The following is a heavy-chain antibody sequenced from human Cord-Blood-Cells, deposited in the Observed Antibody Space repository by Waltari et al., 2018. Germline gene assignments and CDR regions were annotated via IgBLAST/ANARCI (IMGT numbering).Heavy chain of an antibody. J-gene: IGHJ3*02. V-gene: IGHV5-51*01. CDR2: IYPGDSDT. CDR1: GYSFTSYW. D-gene: IGHD3-10*01. Sequence: EVQLVQSGAEVKKPGESLKISCKGSGYSFTSYWIGWVRQMPGKGLEWMGIIYPGDSDTRYSPSFQGQVTISADKSISTAYLQWRSLKASDTAMYYCARHFHGSGSYYAFDIWGQGTMVTVSS. CDR3: ARHFHGSGSYYAFDI.